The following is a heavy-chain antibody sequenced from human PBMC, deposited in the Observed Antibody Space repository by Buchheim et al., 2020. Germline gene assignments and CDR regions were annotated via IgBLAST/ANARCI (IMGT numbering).Heavy chain of an antibody. CDR2: INSDGSSV. Sequence: EVQLVESGGGLVQPGGSLRLSCAASGFIFSSNWMHWVRQAPGKGLVWVSRINSDGSSVFYADSVKGRLTSFRDNAKKTLDLQMNSLRAEDTAVYYCARGGDDYGDYYGLDVWGQGTT. CDR1: GFIFSSNW. CDR3: ARGGDDYGDYYGLDV. D-gene: IGHD4-17*01. V-gene: IGHV3-74*01. J-gene: IGHJ6*02.